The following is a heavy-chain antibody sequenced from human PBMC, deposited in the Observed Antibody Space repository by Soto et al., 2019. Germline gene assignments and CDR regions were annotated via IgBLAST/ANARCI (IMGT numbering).Heavy chain of an antibody. CDR3: ARLSGYSSSGAGPKFDY. D-gene: IGHD6-13*01. CDR1: GGSISSGAYY. Sequence: QVQLQESGPGLVKPSQTLSLTCTVSGGSISSGAYYWSWIRQPPGKGLEWIGYIYYSGSTYYNPSLKSRVTISVDTSKNQFSLKLSSVTAAATAVYYCARLSGYSSSGAGPKFDYWGQGTLVTVSS. CDR2: IYYSGST. V-gene: IGHV4-30-4*01. J-gene: IGHJ4*02.